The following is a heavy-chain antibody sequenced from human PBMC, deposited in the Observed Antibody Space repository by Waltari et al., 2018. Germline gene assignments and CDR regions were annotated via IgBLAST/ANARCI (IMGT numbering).Heavy chain of an antibody. J-gene: IGHJ6*02. CDR2: ISCDGSNK. CDR3: ANNLLVGIQPYYYYGMDV. D-gene: IGHD1-1*01. Sequence: QVQLVESGGGVVQPGRSLRLSCAASGFTFSSYAMHWVRQAPGKGLEWVAVISCDGSNKYYADSVKGRFTISRDNSKNTLYLQMNSLRAEDTAVYYCANNLLVGIQPYYYYGMDVWGQGTTVTVSS. CDR1: GFTFSSYA. V-gene: IGHV3-30-3*01.